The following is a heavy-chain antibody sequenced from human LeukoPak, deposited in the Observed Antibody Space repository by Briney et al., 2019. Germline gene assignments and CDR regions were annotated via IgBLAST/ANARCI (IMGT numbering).Heavy chain of an antibody. J-gene: IGHJ5*02. CDR3: AKDGRYCSSTSCYNRVGHWFDP. V-gene: IGHV3-30*18. D-gene: IGHD2-2*02. CDR2: ISYDGSNK. CDR1: GFTFSSYG. Sequence: PGGSLRLSCAASGFTFSSYGMHWVRQAPGKGLEWVAVISYDGSNKYYADSVKGRFTISRDNSKNTLYLQMNSLRAEDTAVYYCAKDGRYCSSTSCYNRVGHWFDPWGQGTLVTVSS.